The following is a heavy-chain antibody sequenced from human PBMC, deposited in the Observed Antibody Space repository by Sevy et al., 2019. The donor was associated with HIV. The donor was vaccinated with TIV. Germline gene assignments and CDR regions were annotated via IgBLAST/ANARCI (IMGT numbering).Heavy chain of an antibody. Sequence: GGSLRLSCAASGFTFSSHAMHWVRQAPGKGLEWVALISYEGVFKYYAESVKGRFTISRDNSKNTLYLQMNSLRADDTAVYYCAREAGYSTGWSPGNYWGQGTLVTVSS. J-gene: IGHJ4*02. D-gene: IGHD6-19*01. CDR1: GFTFSSHA. CDR3: AREAGYSTGWSPGNY. V-gene: IGHV3-30*14. CDR2: ISYEGVFK.